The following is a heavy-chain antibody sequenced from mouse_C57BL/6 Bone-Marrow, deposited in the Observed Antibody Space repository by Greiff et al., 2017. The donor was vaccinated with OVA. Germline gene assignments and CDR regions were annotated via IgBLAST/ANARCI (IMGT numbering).Heavy chain of an antibody. CDR1: GFTFSDYY. V-gene: IGHV5-12*01. CDR3: ARQGNDGYYVAY. J-gene: IGHJ3*01. CDR2: ISNGGGST. Sequence: DVKLVESGGGLVQPGGSLKLSCAASGFTFSDYYMYWVRQTPEKRLEWVAYISNGGGSTYYPDTVKGRFTISRDNAKNTLYLQMSRLKSEDTAMYYCARQGNDGYYVAYWGQGTLVTVSA. D-gene: IGHD2-3*01.